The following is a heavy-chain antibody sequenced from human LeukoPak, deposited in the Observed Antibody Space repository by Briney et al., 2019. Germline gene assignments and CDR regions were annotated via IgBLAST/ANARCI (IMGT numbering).Heavy chain of an antibody. V-gene: IGHV3-23*01. Sequence: GGSLRLSCAVSGITLSNYGLSWVRQAPGKGLEWVAGISGSGGGTNYADSVKGRFTISRDNSKNTLYLQMNSLRAEDTAVYFCAKRGVVIRVILVGFHKEAYYFDSWGQGALVTVSS. J-gene: IGHJ4*02. CDR2: ISGSGGGT. CDR3: AKRGVVIRVILVGFHKEAYYFDS. CDR1: GITLSNYG. D-gene: IGHD3-22*01.